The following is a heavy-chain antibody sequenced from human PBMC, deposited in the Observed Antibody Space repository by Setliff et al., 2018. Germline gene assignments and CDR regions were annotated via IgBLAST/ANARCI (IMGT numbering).Heavy chain of an antibody. CDR1: GGSISSYY. CDR3: ARGIITMVRGVITFSYYFDY. V-gene: IGHV4-4*07. D-gene: IGHD3-10*01. CDR2: IYTSGST. Sequence: SETLSLTCTVSGGSISSYYWGWSRQPAGKGLEWVGRIYTSGSTNYNPSLKSRVTMSVDTSKNQFSLKLSSVTAADTAVSYCARGIITMVRGVITFSYYFDYWGQGTLVTVSS. J-gene: IGHJ4*02.